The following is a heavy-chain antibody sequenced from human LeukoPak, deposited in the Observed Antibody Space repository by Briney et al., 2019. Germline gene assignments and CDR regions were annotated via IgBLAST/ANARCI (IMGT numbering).Heavy chain of an antibody. D-gene: IGHD1-1*01. Sequence: ASVKVSCKASGYTFIRYGVSWVRQAPGQGLEWMGWINTYGGSTNYAQNLQGRVTVTTDTSTSTVYMELRSLRSDDTAVYYCARPNTEATGYFFDFWGQGTLVTVSS. CDR1: GYTFIRYG. CDR3: ARPNTEATGYFFDF. J-gene: IGHJ4*02. CDR2: INTYGGST. V-gene: IGHV1-18*01.